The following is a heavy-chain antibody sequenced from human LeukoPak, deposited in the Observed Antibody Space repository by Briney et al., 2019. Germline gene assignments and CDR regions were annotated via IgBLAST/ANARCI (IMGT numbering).Heavy chain of an antibody. V-gene: IGHV3-20*01. CDR2: INWNGGST. J-gene: IGHJ3*02. D-gene: IGHD6-19*01. CDR3: VRASTSYSSGLDAFDI. Sequence: PGGSLRLSCAASGFTFDDYGMSWVRQAPGKGLEWVSGINWNGGSTGYADSVKGRFTISRDNAKNSLHLQMNSLRAEDTAVYHCVRASTSYSSGLDAFDIWGQGTMVTVSS. CDR1: GFTFDDYG.